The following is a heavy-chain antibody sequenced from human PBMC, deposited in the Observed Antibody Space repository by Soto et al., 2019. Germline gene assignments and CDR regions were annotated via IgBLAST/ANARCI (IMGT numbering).Heavy chain of an antibody. CDR3: AKGAVRGVIITLRWFDP. CDR2: ISGSGGST. D-gene: IGHD3-10*01. CDR1: GFTFSSYA. V-gene: IGHV3-23*01. Sequence: GGSLRLSCAASGFTFSSYAMSWVRQAPEKGLEWVSAISGSGGSTYYADSVKGRFTISRDNSKNTLYLQMNSLRAEDTAVYYWAKGAVRGVIITLRWFDPWGQGTLVTVSS. J-gene: IGHJ5*02.